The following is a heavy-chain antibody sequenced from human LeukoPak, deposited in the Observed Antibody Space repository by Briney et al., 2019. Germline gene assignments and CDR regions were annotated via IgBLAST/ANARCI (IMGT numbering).Heavy chain of an antibody. CDR3: ASRGSKQGGY. CDR2: IGSSSSYI. J-gene: IGHJ4*02. CDR1: GFTFSSYS. V-gene: IGHV3-21*01. D-gene: IGHD3-10*01. Sequence: GGSLRLSCAASGFTFSSYSMNWVRQAPGKGLEWVSSIGSSSSYIYYADSAKGRFTISRDNAKNSLYLQMNSLRAEDTAVYYCASRGSKQGGYWGQGTLVTVSS.